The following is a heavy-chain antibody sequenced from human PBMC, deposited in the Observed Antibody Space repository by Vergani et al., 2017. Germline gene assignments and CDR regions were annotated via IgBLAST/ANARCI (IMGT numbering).Heavy chain of an antibody. V-gene: IGHV1-18*01. D-gene: IGHD6-13*01. CDR3: ARESTAAGIDAFDI. CDR1: GYTFTSYG. CDR2: ISAYNGNT. J-gene: IGHJ3*02. Sequence: QVQLVQSGAEVKKPGASVKVSCKASGYTFTSYGISWLRPAPGHGLEWMGWISAYNGNTNYAQKLQGRVTMTTDTSTSTAYMELRSLRSDDTAVYYCARESTAAGIDAFDIWGQGTMVTVSS.